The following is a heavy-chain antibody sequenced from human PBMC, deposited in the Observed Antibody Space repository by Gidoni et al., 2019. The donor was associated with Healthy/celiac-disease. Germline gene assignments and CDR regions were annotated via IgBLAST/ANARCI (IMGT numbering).Heavy chain of an antibody. CDR1: GYTLTELS. V-gene: IGHV1-24*01. CDR2: FDPEDGET. D-gene: IGHD6-19*01. J-gene: IGHJ4*02. Sequence: QVQLVQSGAEVKKPGASVKVSCKVSGYTLTELSMHWVRQAPGKGLEWMGGFDPEDGETIYAQKFQGRVTMTEDTSTDTAYMELSSLSSEDTAVYYCATGSPYSEQWLVAGSGNFDYWGQGTLVTVSS. CDR3: ATGSPYSEQWLVAGSGNFDY.